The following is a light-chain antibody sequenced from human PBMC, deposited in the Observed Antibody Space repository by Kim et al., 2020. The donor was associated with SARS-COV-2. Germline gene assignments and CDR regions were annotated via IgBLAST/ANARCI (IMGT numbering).Light chain of an antibody. J-gene: IGKJ1*01. CDR3: QQYGSLWT. V-gene: IGKV3-20*01. Sequence: LSPGERATLSFRASQSVSNNILAWYQQKPGQAPRLLIYGASSRAPGITDRFSGSVSGTDFTLTVSRLEPEDFAVYYCQQYGSLWTFGQGTKVDIK. CDR2: GAS. CDR1: QSVSNNI.